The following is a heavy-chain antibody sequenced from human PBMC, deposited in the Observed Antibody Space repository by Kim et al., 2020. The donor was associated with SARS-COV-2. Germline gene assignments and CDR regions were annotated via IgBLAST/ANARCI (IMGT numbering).Heavy chain of an antibody. J-gene: IGHJ4*02. Sequence: GGSLRLSCAASGFTFSSYAMHWVRQAPGKGLEWVAVISYDGSNKYYADSVKGRFTISRDNSKNTLYLQMNSLRAEDTAVYYCARGGDSGVLRGPGDYWGQGTLVTVSS. CDR3: ARGGDSGVLRGPGDY. V-gene: IGHV3-30-3*01. CDR2: ISYDGSNK. CDR1: GFTFSSYA. D-gene: IGHD6-25*01.